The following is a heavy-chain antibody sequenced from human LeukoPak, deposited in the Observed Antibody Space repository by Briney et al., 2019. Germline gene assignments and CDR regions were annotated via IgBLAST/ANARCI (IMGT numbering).Heavy chain of an antibody. V-gene: IGHV4-39*01. Sequence: SETLSLTSTVSGGSISTTSYFWGWIRQPPGKGLEWIGSIYYSGSTYYNPSLKSRVTISVDASKNQFSLKLSSVIAADTAVFFCVREGEWALPFNYWGQGTLVTVSS. CDR3: VREGEWALPFNY. D-gene: IGHD3-16*01. J-gene: IGHJ4*02. CDR2: IYYSGST. CDR1: GGSISTTSYF.